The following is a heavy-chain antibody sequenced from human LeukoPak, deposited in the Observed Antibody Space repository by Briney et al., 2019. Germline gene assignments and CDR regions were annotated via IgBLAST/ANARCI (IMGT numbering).Heavy chain of an antibody. CDR3: AGARGATRLDY. J-gene: IGHJ4*02. Sequence: PSETLSLTCAVYGGSFSGYYWSWIRQPPGKGLEWIGEINHSGSTNYNPSLKSRVTISVDTSKNQFSLKLSSVTAADTAVYYCAGARGATRLDYWGQGTLVTVSS. CDR2: INHSGST. V-gene: IGHV4-34*01. CDR1: GGSFSGYY. D-gene: IGHD1-26*01.